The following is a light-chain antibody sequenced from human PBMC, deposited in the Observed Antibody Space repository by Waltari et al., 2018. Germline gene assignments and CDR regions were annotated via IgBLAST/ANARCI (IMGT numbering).Light chain of an antibody. CDR1: QNIGNY. CDR2: DAS. CDR3: QQRTNWPPWT. Sequence: EIVLTQSPATLSLSPGERATLSCRASQNIGNYLAWYQQKPGQAPRPLIFDASNRATGIPARFKGGGFGTDFTLTISSLEPEDFAVYYCQQRTNWPPWTFGQGTKVEVK. V-gene: IGKV3-11*01. J-gene: IGKJ1*01.